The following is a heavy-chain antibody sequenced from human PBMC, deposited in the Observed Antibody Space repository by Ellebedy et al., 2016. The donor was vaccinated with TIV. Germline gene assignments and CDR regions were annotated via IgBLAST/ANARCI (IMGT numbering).Heavy chain of an antibody. CDR1: GYSFSTFW. CDR3: ARDSGSYGGYDY. Sequence: PGGSLRLSCKGSGYSFSTFWVIWVRQRPGKGLESMGRIDPSESYTNYSPSFQGHVTMSADTSISPAYLEWGSLEASDTAIYYCARDSGSYGGYDYWGQGTLVTVSS. D-gene: IGHD1-26*01. J-gene: IGHJ4*02. CDR2: IDPSESYT. V-gene: IGHV5-10-1*01.